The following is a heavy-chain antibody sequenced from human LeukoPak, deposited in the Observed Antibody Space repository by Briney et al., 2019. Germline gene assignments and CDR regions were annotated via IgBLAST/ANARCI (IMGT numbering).Heavy chain of an antibody. CDR1: GFTFSSYA. CDR2: ISGSGGST. Sequence: GGSLRLSCAASGFTFSSYAMSWVRQAPGKGLEWVSAISGSGGSTYYADSVKGRFTISRDNSKSTLYLQMNSLRTEDTAVYYCARGGVRRGYYDYWGQGTLVTVSS. D-gene: IGHD1-14*01. CDR3: ARGGVRRGYYDY. J-gene: IGHJ4*02. V-gene: IGHV3-23*01.